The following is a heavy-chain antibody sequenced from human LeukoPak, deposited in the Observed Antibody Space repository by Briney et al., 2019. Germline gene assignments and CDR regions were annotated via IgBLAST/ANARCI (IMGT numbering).Heavy chain of an antibody. Sequence: EASVKVSCKASGNTFTGYYMNWVRQAPGQGREWMGWINPNNGGTNYAHKFQGRVTMTRDTSISTAYMELSRLRSDDTTVYYCARGPPQWVGELLYDYGMDVWGQGTTVTVSS. CDR3: ARGPPQWVGELLYDYGMDV. CDR2: INPNNGGT. D-gene: IGHD3-10*01. CDR1: GNTFTGYY. J-gene: IGHJ6*02. V-gene: IGHV1-2*02.